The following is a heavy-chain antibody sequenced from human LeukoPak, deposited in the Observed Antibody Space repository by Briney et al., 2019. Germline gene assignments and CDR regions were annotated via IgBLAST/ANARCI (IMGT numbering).Heavy chain of an antibody. D-gene: IGHD3-10*01. CDR1: GFTFSSYS. Sequence: GGSLRLSCAASGFTFSSYSMNWVRQAPGKGLEWVSSISSSSSYIYYADSVKGRFTISRDNAKNSLYLQMNSLRAEDTAVYYCARAWEVTMVRGVIASDFDYWGQGTLVTVSS. CDR2: ISSSSSYI. CDR3: ARAWEVTMVRGVIASDFDY. V-gene: IGHV3-21*01. J-gene: IGHJ4*02.